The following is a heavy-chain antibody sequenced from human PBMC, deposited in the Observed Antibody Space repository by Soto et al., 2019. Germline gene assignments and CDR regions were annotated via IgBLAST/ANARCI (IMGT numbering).Heavy chain of an antibody. CDR3: ARRRIISDWFDP. V-gene: IGHV4-59*08. Sequence: PSETLSLTCTVSGGSISSYYWSWIRQPPGKGLEWIGYIYYSGSTNYNPSLKSRVTISVDTSKNQFSLKLSSVTAADTAVYYCARRRIISDWFDPWGQGTLVTVSS. CDR1: GGSISSYY. J-gene: IGHJ5*02. D-gene: IGHD3-10*01. CDR2: IYYSGST.